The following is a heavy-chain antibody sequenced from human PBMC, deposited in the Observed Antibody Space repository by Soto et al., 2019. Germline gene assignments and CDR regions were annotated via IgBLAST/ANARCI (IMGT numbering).Heavy chain of an antibody. V-gene: IGHV1-46*01. CDR1: GYTFTSYS. Sequence: VKVSCKASGYTFTSYSMHWVRQASGQGLEWMGIINPSGGSTSYAQKFQGRVTMTRDTSTSTVYMELSSLRSEDTAVYYCARVSKTPVAKVFDVWGQGTTVTVSS. D-gene: IGHD2-8*01. CDR3: ARVSKTPVAKVFDV. CDR2: INPSGGST. J-gene: IGHJ6*02.